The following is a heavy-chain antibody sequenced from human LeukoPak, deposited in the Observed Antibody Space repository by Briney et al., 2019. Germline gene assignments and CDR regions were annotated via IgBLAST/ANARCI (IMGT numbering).Heavy chain of an antibody. D-gene: IGHD6-19*01. V-gene: IGHV1-69*04. CDR1: AGTFSSYA. CDR2: IIPILGIA. CDR3: ARDHMRQWLPYYFDY. Sequence: ASVKVSCKASAGTFSSYAISWVRQAPGQGLEWMGRIIPILGIANYAQKFQGRVTITADKSTSTAYMELSSLGSEDTAVYYCARDHMRQWLPYYFDYWGQGTLVTVSS. J-gene: IGHJ4*02.